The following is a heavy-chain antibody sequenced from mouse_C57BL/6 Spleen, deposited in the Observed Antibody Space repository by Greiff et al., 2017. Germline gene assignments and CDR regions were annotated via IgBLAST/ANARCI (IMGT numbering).Heavy chain of an antibody. Sequence: EVQLVESGGGLVQSGRSLRLSCATSGFTFSDFYMEWVRQAPGKGLEWIAASRNKANDYTTESSTSVKGRFIVSRDTSQSILYLQMNALRAEDTAIYYCARIPVDYDYDWFAYWGQGTLVTVSA. V-gene: IGHV7-1*01. CDR1: GFTFSDFY. CDR2: SRNKANDYTT. J-gene: IGHJ3*01. D-gene: IGHD2-4*01. CDR3: ARIPVDYDYDWFAY.